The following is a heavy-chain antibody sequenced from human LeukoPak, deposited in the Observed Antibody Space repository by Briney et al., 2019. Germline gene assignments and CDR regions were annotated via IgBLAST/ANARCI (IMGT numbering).Heavy chain of an antibody. V-gene: IGHV3-23*01. CDR2: ISGSGGST. J-gene: IGHJ4*02. CDR1: GFTFSSYA. Sequence: PGGSLRLSCAASGFTFSSYAMSWVRQAPGKGLEWVSAISGSGGSTYYADSVKGRFPISRDNSKNTLYLQMNSLRAEDTAVYYCAKLLRYFDWLFYDWGQGTLVTVSS. CDR3: AKLLRYFDWLFYD. D-gene: IGHD3-9*01.